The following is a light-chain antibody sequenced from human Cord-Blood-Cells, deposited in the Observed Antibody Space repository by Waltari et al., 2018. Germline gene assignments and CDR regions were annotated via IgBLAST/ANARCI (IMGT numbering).Light chain of an antibody. CDR2: EGS. CDR3: CSYAGSSTFKV. Sequence: QSALPQPASVSGSPGQSITISCTGTSSDVGSYNLVSRYQQHPGKAPKLMIYEGSKRPSGVSNRFSGSKSGNTASLTIAGLQAEDEADYYCCSYAGSSTFKVFGGGTKLTVL. V-gene: IGLV2-23*03. J-gene: IGLJ3*02. CDR1: SSDVGSYNL.